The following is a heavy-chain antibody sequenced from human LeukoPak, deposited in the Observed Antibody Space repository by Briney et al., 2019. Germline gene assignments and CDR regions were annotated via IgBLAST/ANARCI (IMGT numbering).Heavy chain of an antibody. J-gene: IGHJ4*02. Sequence: PGGSLRLSCAASGFTFSSYAMSWFRQAPGKGLEWVGFIRSKRYGGTTQYAASVKGRFTISRDDSKSIAYLQMNSLKTEDTAVYFCARSYDVLAAYFPPDYWGQGTLVTVSS. D-gene: IGHD3-9*01. CDR1: GFTFSSYA. CDR3: ARSYDVLAAYFPPDY. CDR2: IRSKRYGGTT. V-gene: IGHV3-49*03.